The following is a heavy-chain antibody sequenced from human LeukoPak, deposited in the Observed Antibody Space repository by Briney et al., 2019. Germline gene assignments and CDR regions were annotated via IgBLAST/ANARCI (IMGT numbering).Heavy chain of an antibody. V-gene: IGHV3-30*02. D-gene: IGHD6-19*01. CDR1: GFTFSRYG. CDR2: IRYDGSDE. Sequence: GGSLRLSCTASGFTFSRYGMHWVRQAPGKGLEWVAFIRYDGSDESYADSVKGRFTISRDNSKNTLYLQMNSLGAEDAAMYYYANIGAVAGNFDYWGQGTLVTVSS. CDR3: ANIGAVAGNFDY. J-gene: IGHJ4*02.